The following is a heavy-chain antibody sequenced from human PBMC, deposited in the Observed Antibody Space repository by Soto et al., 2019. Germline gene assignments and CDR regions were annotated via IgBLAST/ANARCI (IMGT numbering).Heavy chain of an antibody. CDR2: IYYSGST. CDR1: GGSISSSSYY. V-gene: IGHV4-39*07. Sequence: QLQLQESGPGLVKPSETLSLTCTVSGGSISSSSYYWGWIRQPPGKGLEWIGSIYYSGSTYYNPSLKSRVTISVDTSKNQFSLKLSSVTAADTAVYYCASDHCSGGSCSNWFDPWGQGTLVTVSS. D-gene: IGHD2-15*01. J-gene: IGHJ5*02. CDR3: ASDHCSGGSCSNWFDP.